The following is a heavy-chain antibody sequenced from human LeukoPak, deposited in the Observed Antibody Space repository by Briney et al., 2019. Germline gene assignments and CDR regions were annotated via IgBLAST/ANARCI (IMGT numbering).Heavy chain of an antibody. V-gene: IGHV3-23*01. J-gene: IGHJ4*02. Sequence: GGSLRLSCAASGFSFSTYAMTWVRQAPGRGLEWVSAIDWTSHYIFYRDSVQGRFTTSRDNSRATLFLQMNSLTAEDSAVYYCAKNFAPGNAFYDFWGQGVLVTVS. CDR3: AKNFAPGNAFYDF. CDR1: GFSFSTYA. D-gene: IGHD1-1*01. CDR2: IDWTSHYI.